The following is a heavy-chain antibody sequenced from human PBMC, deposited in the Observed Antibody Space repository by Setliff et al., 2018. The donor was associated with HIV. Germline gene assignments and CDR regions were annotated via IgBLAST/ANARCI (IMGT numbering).Heavy chain of an antibody. J-gene: IGHJ6*02. D-gene: IGHD2-2*01. CDR1: GGSINSGSXX. CDR3: XTAMYYYYGLDV. V-gene: IGHV4-61*09. Sequence: SEXXSLTCTVPGGSINSGSXXXNWVRQPDGKGLEWIGHIYASGSTNYNXSXKSRVTMSVDRSKNLFSLKLSSVTAADAXVXYCXTAMYYYYGLDVWGQGIRVTVSS. CDR2: IYASGST.